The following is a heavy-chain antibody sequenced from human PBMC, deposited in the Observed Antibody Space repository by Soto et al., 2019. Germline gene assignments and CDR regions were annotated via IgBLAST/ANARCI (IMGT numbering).Heavy chain of an antibody. J-gene: IGHJ6*02. D-gene: IGHD6-6*01. Sequence: GASVKVCCKASGGTFSSYTISWVRQAPGQGLEWMGWINPNSGGTNYAQKFQGWVTMTRDTSISTAYMELSRLRSDDTAVYYCARTGVAARHNYYYYGMDVWGQGTTVTVSS. CDR2: INPNSGGT. V-gene: IGHV1-2*04. CDR3: ARTGVAARHNYYYYGMDV. CDR1: GGTFSSYT.